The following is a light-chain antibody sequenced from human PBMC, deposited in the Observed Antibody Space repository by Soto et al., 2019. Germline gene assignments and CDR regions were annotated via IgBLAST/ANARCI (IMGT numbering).Light chain of an antibody. CDR1: GSDVGGYNY. V-gene: IGLV2-14*01. Sequence: QSVLTQPASVSGSHGQSITISCTGTGSDVGGYNYVSWYQQHPGKAPKLMIYDVSNRPSGVSTRFSGSKSGNTASLTISGLQAEDEADYYCSSYTSSSTLVVFGGGTKLTVL. J-gene: IGLJ2*01. CDR2: DVS. CDR3: SSYTSSSTLVV.